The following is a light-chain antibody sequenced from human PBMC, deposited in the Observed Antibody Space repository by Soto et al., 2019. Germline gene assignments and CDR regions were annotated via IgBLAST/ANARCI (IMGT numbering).Light chain of an antibody. J-gene: IGKJ2*01. CDR1: QDINVY. CDR3: QHGYVAPYN. Sequence: DIQMTQSPSPVSASIGGTFTISCRASQDINVYLNWYQQKPGEVPKLLIYSASSLHSGVPSRFTGSGSETDFTLTIRSLQPEDFATYYCQHGYVAPYNFGQGT. V-gene: IGKV1-39*01. CDR2: SAS.